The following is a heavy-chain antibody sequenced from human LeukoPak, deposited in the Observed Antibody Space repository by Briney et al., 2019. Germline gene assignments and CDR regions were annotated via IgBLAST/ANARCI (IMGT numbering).Heavy chain of an antibody. CDR2: TSYNGNT. D-gene: IGHD6-19*01. CDR3: ARHSGSGWQALGY. J-gene: IGHJ4*02. V-gene: IGHV1-18*04. Sequence: AASVKVSCKASGYTFSNYGISRVRQAPGLGLEWMGWTSYNGNTNYAQKFQDRVTMTTDTSTATAYMELRSLESDDTAVYYCARHSGSGWQALGYWGQGTLVTVSS. CDR1: GYTFSNYG.